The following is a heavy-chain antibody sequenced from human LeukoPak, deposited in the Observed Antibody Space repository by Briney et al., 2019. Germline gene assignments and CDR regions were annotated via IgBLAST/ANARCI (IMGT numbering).Heavy chain of an antibody. J-gene: IGHJ6*04. Sequence: PSETLSLTCTVSGGSTSSTSYYWGWIRQPPGKDLEWIGSVYYSGSTYYNPSLKSRVTISVDTSKNQLSLNLTSVTAADTAVYYCARGLQRYYFLDVWGTGTTVTVSS. CDR2: VYYSGST. CDR1: GGSTSSTSYY. CDR3: ARGLQRYYFLDV. D-gene: IGHD3-10*01. V-gene: IGHV4-39*07.